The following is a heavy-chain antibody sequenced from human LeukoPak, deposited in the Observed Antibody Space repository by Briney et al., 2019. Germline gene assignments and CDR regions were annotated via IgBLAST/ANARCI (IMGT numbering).Heavy chain of an antibody. J-gene: IGHJ4*02. D-gene: IGHD3-22*01. CDR2: ISGSGGSA. CDR1: GFIFSNYA. CDR3: PRKYDSSGYYDH. Sequence: PGGSLRLSCAASGFIFSNYAMSWVRQAPGKGLEWVSTISGSGGSANYADSVKGRFTVSRDNSKNTLYMRMNSLRVEDTAVYYCPRKYDSSGYYDHWGQGTLVTVSS. V-gene: IGHV3-23*01.